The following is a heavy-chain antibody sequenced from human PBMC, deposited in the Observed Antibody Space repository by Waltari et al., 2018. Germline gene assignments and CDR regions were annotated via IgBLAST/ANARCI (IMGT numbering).Heavy chain of an antibody. CDR1: GFTFSKYW. J-gene: IGHJ5*01. CDR3: ARDLAGRDDS. CDR2: INEDGKTT. V-gene: IGHV3-74*01. Sequence: EVQLVESGGGLVQPGGSLRLSCAASGFTFSKYWMHWVRQAPGKGLVWGSRINEDGKTTTYADSVKGRFTISRDNDKNTMYLQMKSLRPEDTAVYFCARDLAGRDDSWGQGTLVTVSS. D-gene: IGHD6-19*01.